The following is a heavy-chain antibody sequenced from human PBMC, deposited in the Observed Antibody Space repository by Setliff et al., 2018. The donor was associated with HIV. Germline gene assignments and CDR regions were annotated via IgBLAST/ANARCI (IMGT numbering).Heavy chain of an antibody. CDR2: ISYSGRT. CDR3: ASPRSLLVWYDAFDI. Sequence: SETLSLTCIVSGVSTSSSSFYWGWIRQPPGKGLDWIGYISYSGRTYYNPSLKSRVTISVDTSKNHFSLRLDSVTAADTAVYYCASPRSLLVWYDAFDIWGQGTMVTVSS. CDR1: GVSTSSSSFY. J-gene: IGHJ3*02. D-gene: IGHD3-16*01. V-gene: IGHV4-39*02.